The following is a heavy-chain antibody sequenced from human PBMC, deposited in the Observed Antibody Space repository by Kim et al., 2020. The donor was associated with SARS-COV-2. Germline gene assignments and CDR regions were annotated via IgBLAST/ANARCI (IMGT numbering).Heavy chain of an antibody. CDR1: GYTFTSYD. CDR2: MNPNSGNT. V-gene: IGHV1-8*01. J-gene: IGHJ5*02. CDR3: ARGGYDILTGYYRGPRWFDP. Sequence: ASVKVSCKASGYTFTSYDINWVRQATGQGLEWMGWMNPNSGNTGYAQKFQGRVTMTRNTSISTAYMELSSLRSEDTAVYYCARGGYDILTGYYRGPRWFDPWGQGTLVTVSS. D-gene: IGHD3-9*01.